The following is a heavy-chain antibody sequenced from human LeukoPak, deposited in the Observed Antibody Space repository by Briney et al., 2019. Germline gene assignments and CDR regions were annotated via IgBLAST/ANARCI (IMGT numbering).Heavy chain of an antibody. Sequence: GGSLRLSCAASGFTFSTYALSWVRQAPGQGLEWVSAIHRSGSYTYYTASAKGRFTISRDNSKNTLYLQMNSLRAEDTAIDYCAKDLPARRVVDSGWYPEVFDVWGQGTEVTVSS. CDR3: AKDLPARRVVDSGWYPEVFDV. J-gene: IGHJ3*01. D-gene: IGHD6-19*01. CDR2: IHRSGSYT. V-gene: IGHV3-23*01. CDR1: GFTFSTYA.